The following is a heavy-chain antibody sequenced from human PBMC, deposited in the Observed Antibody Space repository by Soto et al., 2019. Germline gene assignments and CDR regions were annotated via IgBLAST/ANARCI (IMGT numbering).Heavy chain of an antibody. CDR1: GGSISSYY. CDR3: ARDGQYYDFWSGYYPTNYYYGMDV. D-gene: IGHD3-3*01. J-gene: IGHJ6*02. CDR2: IYTSGST. V-gene: IGHV4-4*07. Sequence: SETLSLTCTVSGGSISSYYWSWIRQPAGKGLEWIGRIYTSGSTNYNPSLKSRVTMSVDTSKNQFSLKLSSVTAADTAVYYCARDGQYYDFWSGYYPTNYYYGMDVWGQGTTVTVS.